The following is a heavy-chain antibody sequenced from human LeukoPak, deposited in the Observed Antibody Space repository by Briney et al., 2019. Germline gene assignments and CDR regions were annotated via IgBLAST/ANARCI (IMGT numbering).Heavy chain of an antibody. V-gene: IGHV4-34*01. CDR2: INHSGST. Sequence: KPSETLSLTCAVYGGSFSGYYWSWIRQPPGKGLEWIGEINHSGSTNYNPSLKSRVTISVDTSKNQFSLKLGSVTAADTAVYYCARDGGSQQGFDYWGQGTLVTVSS. J-gene: IGHJ4*02. CDR3: ARDGGSQQGFDY. D-gene: IGHD1-26*01. CDR1: GGSFSGYY.